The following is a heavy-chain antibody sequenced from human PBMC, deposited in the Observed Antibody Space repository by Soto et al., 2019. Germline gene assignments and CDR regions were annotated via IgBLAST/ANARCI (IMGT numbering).Heavy chain of an antibody. CDR2: IGPTEAHA. J-gene: IGHJ3*01. CDR1: GYTFGDYA. D-gene: IGHD1-20*01. V-gene: IGHV3-23*01. CDR3: AKDAIAYNGKDDAFDL. Sequence: GGSLRLSCVASGYTFGDYAMRWVRQAPGKSLEWVSAIGPTEAHAPAYAHSVKGRFTISRDNSRNTLYLQMTKLRAEDTAVYYCAKDAIAYNGKDDAFDLWGQGTRVTVSS.